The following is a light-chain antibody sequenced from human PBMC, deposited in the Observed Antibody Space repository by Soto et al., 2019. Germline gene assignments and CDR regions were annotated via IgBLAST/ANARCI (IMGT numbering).Light chain of an antibody. J-gene: IGKJ5*01. V-gene: IGKV3-11*01. CDR1: QSIHTS. Sequence: EIVLTQSPATLSLSPGERATLYCRASQSIHTSLAWYQQKSGKPPRLVIYGSTLRANGVPDRFGGSRSGTEFTLTINSLEPEDFAVYYCQQRNVWPPITFGQGTDWRL. CDR3: QQRNVWPPIT. CDR2: GST.